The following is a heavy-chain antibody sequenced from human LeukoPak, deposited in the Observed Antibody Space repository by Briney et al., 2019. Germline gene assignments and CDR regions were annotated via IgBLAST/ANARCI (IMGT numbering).Heavy chain of an antibody. CDR2: THPSGNS. V-gene: IGHV4-4*09. Sequence: PSETLSLTCTVAGGSNNSYYWSWLRQPPGKGLEWIGYTHPSGNSNYSPSLKSRVTISIDTSRNQFSLKLSSVTAADTAVYYCARKAPKKGWFDPWGQGTLVIVSS. CDR1: GGSNNSYY. CDR3: ARKAPKKGWFDP. J-gene: IGHJ5*02.